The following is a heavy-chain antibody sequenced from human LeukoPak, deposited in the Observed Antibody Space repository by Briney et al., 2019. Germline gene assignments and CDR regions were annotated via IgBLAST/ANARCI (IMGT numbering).Heavy chain of an antibody. J-gene: IGHJ4*02. V-gene: IGHV3-9*01. D-gene: IGHD3-10*01. CDR3: AGEGLWFGELPSSY. Sequence: PGRSLRLSCVASGFTFDDHTMHWVRQAPGKGLEWVAGISWNSGSIGYADSVKGRFTISRENAKNSLYLQMNSLRAEDTAVYYCAGEGLWFGELPSSYWGQGTLVTVSS. CDR1: GFTFDDHT. CDR2: ISWNSGSI.